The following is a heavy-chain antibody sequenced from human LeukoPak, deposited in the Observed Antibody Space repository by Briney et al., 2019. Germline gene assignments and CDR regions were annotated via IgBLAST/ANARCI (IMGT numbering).Heavy chain of an antibody. CDR2: INLGGDT. J-gene: IGHJ4*02. Sequence: GGSLRLSCAASGFTFSNYAMSWVRQAPGKGLEWVSAINLGGDTYYADSVKGRFTMSRDNSNKTLYLQMNSLRAEDTAVYYCAKGGDTSSRGRGRYWGQGTLVTVSS. CDR1: GFTFSNYA. V-gene: IGHV3-23*01. CDR3: AKGGDTSSRGRGRY. D-gene: IGHD2-21*02.